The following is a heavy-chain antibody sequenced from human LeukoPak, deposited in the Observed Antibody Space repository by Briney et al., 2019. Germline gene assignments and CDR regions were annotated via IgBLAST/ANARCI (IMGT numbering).Heavy chain of an antibody. V-gene: IGHV3-7*01. CDR2: IKQDGSEK. CDR1: GFTFSSYW. Sequence: GGSLRLSCAASGFTFSSYWMSWVREARGKGVEGVANIKQDGSEKYYVDSVKGRFTISRGNAKNSLYLQMNSLRAEDTAVYYCARNTYDSSGYVDYWGQGTLVTVSS. D-gene: IGHD3-22*01. J-gene: IGHJ4*02. CDR3: ARNTYDSSGYVDY.